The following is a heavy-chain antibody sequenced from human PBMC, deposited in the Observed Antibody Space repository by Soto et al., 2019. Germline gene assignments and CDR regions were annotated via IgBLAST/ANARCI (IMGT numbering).Heavy chain of an antibody. CDR1: VGSISSSNW. V-gene: IGHV4-4*02. Sequence: SSETLSLTCAFSVGSISSSNWWTWVRLPPGKGLEWIGEIYPSGITNYSPSLKSRVTMSVDKSKNQFSLKLNSVTAADTAMYYCAREAYKRGATNPFFAYWGQGTLVTVS. CDR2: IYPSGIT. CDR3: AREAYKRGATNPFFAY. J-gene: IGHJ4*02. D-gene: IGHD1-26*01.